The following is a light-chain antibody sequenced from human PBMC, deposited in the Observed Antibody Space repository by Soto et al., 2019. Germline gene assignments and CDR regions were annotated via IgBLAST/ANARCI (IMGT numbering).Light chain of an antibody. J-gene: IGLJ2*01. CDR1: SSDIGKYNF. Sequence: QSVLTQPASVSGSPGQSITISCIGTSSDIGKYNFVSWYQQHPGKAPKLMIYEGSKRPSGVSDRFSASKSGNTASLTISGLQADDEADYYCCSYAGSTTRFGGGTKLTVL. V-gene: IGLV2-23*01. CDR3: CSYAGSTTR. CDR2: EGS.